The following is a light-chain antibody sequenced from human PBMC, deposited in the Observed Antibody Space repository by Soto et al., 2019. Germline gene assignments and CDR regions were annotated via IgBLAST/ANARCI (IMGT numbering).Light chain of an antibody. CDR3: QQRSHSLT. J-gene: IGKJ4*01. Sequence: EIVLTQSPATLSLSPGERATLSCRASESINSYLAWYQQKPGQAPRLLIYDASNRATDIPARFSGSGSGTDFTLTISGLEPEDFAVYFCQQRSHSLTFGGGTKVEIK. V-gene: IGKV3-11*01. CDR2: DAS. CDR1: ESINSY.